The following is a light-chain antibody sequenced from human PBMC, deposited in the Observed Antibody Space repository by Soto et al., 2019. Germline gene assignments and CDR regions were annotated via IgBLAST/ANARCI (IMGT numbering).Light chain of an antibody. CDR3: QQYGSSPRT. V-gene: IGKV3-20*01. Sequence: EIVLTQSPGTLSLSPGERATLSCRASQSVSSDFFAWYQQKSGQAPRLLIYGASIRAAGIPDRFSGSGSGSDFTLAISRLEPEDFAVYYCQQYGSSPRTFGQGTKVEIK. CDR2: GAS. J-gene: IGKJ1*01. CDR1: QSVSSDF.